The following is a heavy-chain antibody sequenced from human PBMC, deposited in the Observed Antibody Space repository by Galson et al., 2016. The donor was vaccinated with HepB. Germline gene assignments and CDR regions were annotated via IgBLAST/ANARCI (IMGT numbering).Heavy chain of an antibody. CDR2: ISAYNGNT. V-gene: IGHV1-18*01. Sequence: SVKVSCKASGYTFNNYGLSWVRQAPGQGLEYMGWISAYNGNTNYAQKLQGRVTMTTDTSTSIAYMELRSLRFDDTAVYYCARESRYYYDTSGYYHIDYWGQGTLVTVSS. CDR3: ARESRYYYDTSGYYHIDY. CDR1: GYTFNNYG. J-gene: IGHJ4*02. D-gene: IGHD3-22*01.